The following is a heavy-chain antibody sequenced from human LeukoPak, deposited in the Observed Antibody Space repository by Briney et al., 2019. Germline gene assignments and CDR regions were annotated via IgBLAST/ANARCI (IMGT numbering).Heavy chain of an antibody. Sequence: GESLKISCQVSGYRFTTYCIGWVRQMPGKGLEWMGIIYPGDSGPTYSPSFQGQVTISVDKSINTAYLQWSSLQASDTAMYYCGMRGDRVPFQDDVFDVWGQGTMVTVST. CDR1: GYRFTTYC. CDR2: IYPGDSGP. D-gene: IGHD3-16*01. V-gene: IGHV5-51*01. CDR3: GMRGDRVPFQDDVFDV. J-gene: IGHJ3*01.